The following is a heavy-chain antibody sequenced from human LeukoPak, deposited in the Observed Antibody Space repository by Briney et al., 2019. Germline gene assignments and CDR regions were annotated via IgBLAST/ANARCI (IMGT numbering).Heavy chain of an antibody. CDR3: ARIPLGYSGAYYFDY. J-gene: IGHJ4*02. V-gene: IGHV4-4*09. Sequence: GTLSGTCTDCRGYIRGFIRSYYWSWLWQPPGKGLEWIGYISSSGSVNDNPSLRSRVTISVDTSKNQFFLNLSSVSAADTAVYYCARIPLGYSGAYYFDYWGQGTLVTVSP. D-gene: IGHD5-12*01. CDR1: RGYIRGFIRSYY. CDR2: ISSSGSV.